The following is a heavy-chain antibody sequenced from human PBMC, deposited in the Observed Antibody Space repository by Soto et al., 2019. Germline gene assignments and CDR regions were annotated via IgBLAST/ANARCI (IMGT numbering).Heavy chain of an antibody. CDR1: GGIFSSYT. J-gene: IGHJ6*03. CDR3: ARAPGGEHRYPYYYYYMDV. Sequence: ASVKVSCKASGGIFSSYTVSWVRQAPGQGLEWMGRIIPILGIANYAQKFQGRVTITADKSTSTAYMELSSLRSEDTAVYYCARAPGGEHRYPYYYYYMDVWGKGTTVTVSS. D-gene: IGHD1-1*01. CDR2: IIPILGIA. V-gene: IGHV1-69*02.